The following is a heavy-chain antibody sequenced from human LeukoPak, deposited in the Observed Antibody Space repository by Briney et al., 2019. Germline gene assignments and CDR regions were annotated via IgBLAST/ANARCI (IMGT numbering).Heavy chain of an antibody. CDR3: ARGGTTRARGHFVY. V-gene: IGHV3-7*01. D-gene: IGHD1-26*01. Sequence: GGSLRLSRAASGFTFSSYWMSWVRQAPGKGLEWVSNIKQDGSEKYYVDSVKGRFTISRDNAKNSLYLQMNSLRAEDTAVYYCARGGTTRARGHFVYWGQGTLVTVSS. CDR2: IKQDGSEK. CDR1: GFTFSSYW. J-gene: IGHJ4*02.